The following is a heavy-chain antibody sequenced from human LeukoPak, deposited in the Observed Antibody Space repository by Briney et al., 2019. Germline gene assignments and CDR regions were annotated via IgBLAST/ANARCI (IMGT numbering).Heavy chain of an antibody. J-gene: IGHJ4*02. D-gene: IGHD3-3*01. CDR1: GGSISSISYY. Sequence: SETLSLTCTVSGGSISSISYYWGWIRQPPGKGLWWIGSMCYSGSTYYNPSLKSRVTISVDTSKHQPSLTLSAVTAADMAGYYCPRSSDTIFGVAIDYWGQRALGPVSS. V-gene: IGHV4-39*01. CDR2: MCYSGST. CDR3: PRSSDTIFGVAIDY.